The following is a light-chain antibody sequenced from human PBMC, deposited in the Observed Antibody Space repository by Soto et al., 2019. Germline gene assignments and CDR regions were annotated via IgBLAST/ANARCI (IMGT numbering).Light chain of an antibody. Sequence: QSVLTQPPSASGTPGQRVTISCSGSSSNIGSNYVYWYQQLPGTAPKLLIYSNNQRPSGVPDRFSGSKSGTSASLAISGLRSEDEADYYCAARDDSLSAYVFGTGTKLTVL. CDR2: SNN. CDR3: AARDDSLSAYV. V-gene: IGLV1-47*02. J-gene: IGLJ1*01. CDR1: SSNIGSNY.